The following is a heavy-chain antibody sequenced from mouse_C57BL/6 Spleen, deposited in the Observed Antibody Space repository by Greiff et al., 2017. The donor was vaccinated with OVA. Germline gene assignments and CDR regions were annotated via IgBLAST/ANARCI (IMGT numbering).Heavy chain of an antibody. Sequence: QVQLQQSGAELVRPGSSVKLSCKASGYTFTSYWMDWVKQRPGQGLEWIGNIYPSDSETHYNQKFKDKATLTVDKSSSTAYMQLSSLTSEDSAVYYCARLYYGSSYWYFDVWGTGTTVTVSS. CDR3: ARLYYGSSYWYFDV. D-gene: IGHD1-1*01. CDR1: GYTFTSYW. CDR2: IYPSDSET. V-gene: IGHV1-61*01. J-gene: IGHJ1*03.